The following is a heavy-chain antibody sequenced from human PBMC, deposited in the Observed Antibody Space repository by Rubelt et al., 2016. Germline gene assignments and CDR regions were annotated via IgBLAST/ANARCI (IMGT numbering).Heavy chain of an antibody. D-gene: IGHD5-18*01. CDR3: AHRLKGYNYGLYYFDY. CDR1: GFSLTTSAVG. J-gene: IGHJ4*02. CDR2: IYWDDDK. V-gene: IGHV2-5*02. Sequence: QITLKESGPTLVKPTQTLTLTCSFSGFSLTTSAVGVGWIRQPPGKALEWLALIYWDDDKRYTPSLKSRLTIAKDTSKNQVVLTMTNMYPVDTATYYCAHRLKGYNYGLYYFDYWGQGTLVTVSS.